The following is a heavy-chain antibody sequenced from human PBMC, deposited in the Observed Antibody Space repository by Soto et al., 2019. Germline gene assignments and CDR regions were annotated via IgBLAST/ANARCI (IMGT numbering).Heavy chain of an antibody. V-gene: IGHV3-23*01. CDR2: ISGSGTST. D-gene: IGHD2-2*01. CDR3: AKDRGPYARSLSAD. J-gene: IGHJ4*02. CDR1: GFTFNNYA. Sequence: EVQLLDSGGRSVQPGGSLRLSCAASGFTFNNYAMTWVRQAPGKGLEWVSSISGSGTSTYYADSVRGRFIISRDNSKDTMYLQKDPLGGEETAMDFLAKDRGPYARSLSADLGQGTLGTRPS.